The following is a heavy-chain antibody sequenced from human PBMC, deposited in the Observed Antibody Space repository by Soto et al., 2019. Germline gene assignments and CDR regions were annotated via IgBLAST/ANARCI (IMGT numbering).Heavy chain of an antibody. V-gene: IGHV4-59*08. CDR2: IYYNGNT. CDR1: GGSISSYY. D-gene: IGHD2-2*01. Sequence: PSETLSLTCTVSGGSISSYYWSWIRQSPGKGLEWIGYIYYNGNTNYNPSLKSRVTISVDTSKNQFSLKVYSVTAADTAVYYCGRRGPAALDYGGQGTLVPVSS. CDR3: GRRGPAALDY. J-gene: IGHJ4*02.